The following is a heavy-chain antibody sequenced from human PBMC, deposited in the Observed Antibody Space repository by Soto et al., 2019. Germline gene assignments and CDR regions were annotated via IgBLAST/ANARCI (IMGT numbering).Heavy chain of an antibody. Sequence: PGGSLRLSCAASGFTFSSYWMHWVRQAPGKGLVWVSRIKTGGSSTGYADSVKGRFTISRDNALNTLYLQMNSLTAEDTALYYCARVGTGAYYFDYWGLGTLVTVPS. D-gene: IGHD7-27*01. CDR2: IKTGGSST. CDR1: GFTFSSYW. CDR3: ARVGTGAYYFDY. V-gene: IGHV3-74*01. J-gene: IGHJ4*02.